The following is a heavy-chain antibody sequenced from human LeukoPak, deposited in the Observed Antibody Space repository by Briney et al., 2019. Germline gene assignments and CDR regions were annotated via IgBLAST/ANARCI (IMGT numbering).Heavy chain of an antibody. V-gene: IGHV3-7*03. CDR3: ARDRRGPFDY. J-gene: IGHJ4*02. Sequence: ETLSLTCAVYGGSFSGYYWSWVRQAPGKGLEWVANIKQDGSEKYYVDSVKGRFTISRDNAKNSLYLQMNSLRAEDTAVYYCARDRRGPFDYWGQGTLVTVSS. D-gene: IGHD3-10*01. CDR2: IKQDGSEK. CDR1: GGSFSGYY.